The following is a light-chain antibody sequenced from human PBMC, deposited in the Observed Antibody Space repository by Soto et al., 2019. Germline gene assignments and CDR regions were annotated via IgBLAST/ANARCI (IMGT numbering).Light chain of an antibody. Sequence: ESVLSDSPRTLSLSPRERATLSCRASQSVSSSYLAWYQQKPGQAPRPLIYAASNRATGIPDRFSGSGSGTDFTLTINRVEPEDFAVYYCHHYGGSLPFGQGTKVDIK. V-gene: IGKV3-20*01. J-gene: IGKJ1*01. CDR1: QSVSSSY. CDR2: AAS. CDR3: HHYGGSLP.